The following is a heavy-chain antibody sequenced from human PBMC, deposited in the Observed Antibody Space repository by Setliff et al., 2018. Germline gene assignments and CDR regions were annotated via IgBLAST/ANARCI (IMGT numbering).Heavy chain of an antibody. V-gene: IGHV4-61*09. D-gene: IGHD3-10*01. CDR3: ARVADGSGSFYLGFDY. Sequence: PSETLSLTCSVSGASISSGNDFWNWIRQPAGKGLEWIGNIYTNGGTDYSPSLRSRVTISLGTSKNHFSLELNSVTAADSAVYYCARVADGSGSFYLGFDYWGQGILVTVSS. CDR1: GASISSGNDF. CDR2: IYTNGGT. J-gene: IGHJ4*02.